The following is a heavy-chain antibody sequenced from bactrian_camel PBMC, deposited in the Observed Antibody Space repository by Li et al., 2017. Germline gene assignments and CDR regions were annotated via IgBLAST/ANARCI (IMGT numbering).Heavy chain of an antibody. J-gene: IGHJ4*01. CDR3: AAGYRYYSDYACQLLPYAYNY. CDR1: GFVFSDYP. CDR2: IDNDGST. Sequence: DVQLVESGGGLVQPGGSLRLSCAASGFVFSDYPFTWVRHRPGKGREGVTRIDNDGSTSYADSVKGRFSISVDNAKNTLYLQMNTLKPEDTAMYYCAAGYRYYSDYACQLLPYAYNYWGQGTQVTVS. V-gene: IGHV3S42*01. D-gene: IGHD4*01.